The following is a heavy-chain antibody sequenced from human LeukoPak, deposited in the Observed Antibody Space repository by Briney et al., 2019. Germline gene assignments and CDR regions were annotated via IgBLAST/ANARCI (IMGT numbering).Heavy chain of an antibody. V-gene: IGHV1-2*02. CDR2: INPNSGGT. CDR1: GYTFTSYG. Sequence: ASVKVSCKASGYTFTSYGISWVRQAPGQGFQWMGWINPNSGGTNYAQKFQGRVTMTRDTSISTAYMELSRLRSDDTAVYYCARLPPVVTTNEEYFQHWGQGTLVTVSS. CDR3: ARLPPVVTTNEEYFQH. J-gene: IGHJ1*01. D-gene: IGHD4-23*01.